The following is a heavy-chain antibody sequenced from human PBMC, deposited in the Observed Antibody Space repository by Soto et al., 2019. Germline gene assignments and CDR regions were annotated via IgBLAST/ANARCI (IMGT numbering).Heavy chain of an antibody. CDR2: IIPIFGTA. CDR3: ARSIVVVITTLDWYFDL. D-gene: IGHD3-22*01. J-gene: IGHJ2*01. V-gene: IGHV1-69*13. Sequence: SVKVSCKASGGTFSSYAISWVRQAPGQGLEWMGGIIPIFGTANYAQKFQGRVTITADESTSTAYMELSSLRSEDTAVYYCARSIVVVITTLDWYFDLWGRGTLVTVPQ. CDR1: GGTFSSYA.